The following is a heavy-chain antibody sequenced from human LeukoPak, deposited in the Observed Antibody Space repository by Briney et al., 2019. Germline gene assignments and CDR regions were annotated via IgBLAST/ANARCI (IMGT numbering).Heavy chain of an antibody. Sequence: GASVNVSCKASGYTFTSYVINWVRQATGQGLEWMGWMNPNSGNTGYALKFQGRVTMTRNTSISTAYMELSSLRSEDTAVYYCARKGYSSGWYRRNAFDIWGQGTMVTVSS. CDR1: GYTFTSYV. J-gene: IGHJ3*02. D-gene: IGHD6-19*01. CDR3: ARKGYSSGWYRRNAFDI. V-gene: IGHV1-8*01. CDR2: MNPNSGNT.